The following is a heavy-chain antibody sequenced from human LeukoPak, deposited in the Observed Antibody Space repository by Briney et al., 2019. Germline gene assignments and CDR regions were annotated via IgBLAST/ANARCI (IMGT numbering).Heavy chain of an antibody. Sequence: GGTLRLSCAASGFTFSSYAMHWVRQAPGKGLERVAVISYDGSNKYYADSVKGRFTISRDNSKNTLYLQMNSLRAEATAVYYCARADGDEEYYYYGMDVWGKGTTVTVSS. D-gene: IGHD5-24*01. CDR3: ARADGDEEYYYYGMDV. CDR2: ISYDGSNK. CDR1: GFTFSSYA. J-gene: IGHJ6*04. V-gene: IGHV3-30*04.